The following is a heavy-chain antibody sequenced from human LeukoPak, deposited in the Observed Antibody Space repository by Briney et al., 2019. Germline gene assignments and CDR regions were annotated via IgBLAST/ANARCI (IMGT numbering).Heavy chain of an antibody. CDR3: ARIDSPYSSSWFSLDY. Sequence: ASVKVSCKASGYTFTSYAMNWVRQAPGQGLEWMGWINTNTGNPTYAQGFTGRFVFSLDTSVSTAYLQISSLKAEDTALYYCARIDSPYSSSWFSLDYWGQGTLVTVSS. CDR1: GYTFTSYA. D-gene: IGHD6-13*01. CDR2: INTNTGNP. V-gene: IGHV7-4-1*02. J-gene: IGHJ4*02.